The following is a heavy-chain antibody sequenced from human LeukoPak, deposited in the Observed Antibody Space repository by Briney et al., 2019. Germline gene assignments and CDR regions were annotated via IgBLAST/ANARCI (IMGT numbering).Heavy chain of an antibody. V-gene: IGHV1-69*04. Sequence: GASVKVSCKASGGTFSSYAISWVRQAPGQGLEWMGRIIPILGIANYAQKFQGRVTITADKSTSTAYMELSSLRSEDTAVYYCATGGIVVALFFDYWGQGTLVTVSS. J-gene: IGHJ4*02. CDR1: GGTFSSYA. CDR2: IIPILGIA. CDR3: ATGGIVVALFFDY. D-gene: IGHD3-22*01.